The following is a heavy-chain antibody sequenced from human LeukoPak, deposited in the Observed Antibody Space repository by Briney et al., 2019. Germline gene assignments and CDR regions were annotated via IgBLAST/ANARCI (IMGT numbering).Heavy chain of an antibody. D-gene: IGHD3-22*01. CDR3: ATQYYYDSSGYYLREDAFDI. Sequence: GGSLRLSCAASGFTFSSYAMSWVRQAPGKGLEWVSAISGSGGSTYYADSEKGRFTISRDNSKNTLYLQMNSLRAEDTAVYYCATQYYYDSSGYYLREDAFDIWGQGTMVTVSS. CDR1: GFTFSSYA. CDR2: ISGSGGST. J-gene: IGHJ3*02. V-gene: IGHV3-23*01.